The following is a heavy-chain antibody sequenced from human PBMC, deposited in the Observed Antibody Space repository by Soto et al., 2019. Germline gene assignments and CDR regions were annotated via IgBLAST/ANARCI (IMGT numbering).Heavy chain of an antibody. Sequence: PLSLTCAVSGYSISSGYYWGWIRPPPGKGLEWIGSIYHSGSTYYNPSLRSRVTISVDTSKNQFSLKLSSVTAADTAVYYWWITRGKTNWFHSWGQGKLVTV. V-gene: IGHV4-38-2*01. D-gene: IGHD5-12*01. CDR3: WITRGKTNWFHS. CDR2: IYHSGST. CDR1: GYSISSGYY. J-gene: IGHJ5*01.